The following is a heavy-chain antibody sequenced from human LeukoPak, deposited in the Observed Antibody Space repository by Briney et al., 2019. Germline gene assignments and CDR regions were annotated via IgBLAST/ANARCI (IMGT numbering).Heavy chain of an antibody. V-gene: IGHV4-59*08. Sequence: PSETLSLTCTVSGGSISSHYWSWIRQPPGEGLELIGYIYYSGSTTYTPSLKSRVTISLDTSKNQFSLKLSSVTAADTAVYYCARFKYDFWSGSRSYYFYGMDVWGQGTTVTVSS. CDR1: GGSISSHY. J-gene: IGHJ6*02. D-gene: IGHD3-3*01. CDR3: ARFKYDFWSGSRSYYFYGMDV. CDR2: IYYSGST.